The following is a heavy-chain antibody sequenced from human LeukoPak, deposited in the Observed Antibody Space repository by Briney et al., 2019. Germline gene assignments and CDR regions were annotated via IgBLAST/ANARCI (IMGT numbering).Heavy chain of an antibody. CDR3: ARDGVDYYGSGVNYYYYYYMDV. CDR1: GYTFTSYG. V-gene: IGHV1-18*01. CDR2: ISAYNGNT. J-gene: IGHJ6*03. D-gene: IGHD3-10*01. Sequence: ASVKVSCKASGYTFTSYGISRVRQAPGQGLEWMGWISAYNGNTNYAQKLQGRVTMTTDTSTSTAYMELRSLRSGDTAVYYCARDGVDYYGSGVNYYYYYYMDVWGKGTTVTVSS.